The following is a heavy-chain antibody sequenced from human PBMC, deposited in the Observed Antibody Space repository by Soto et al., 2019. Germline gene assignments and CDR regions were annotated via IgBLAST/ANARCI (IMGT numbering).Heavy chain of an antibody. CDR3: TTVSPYISDSRGHCY. D-gene: IGHD3-22*01. CDR2: ISGSGGST. V-gene: IGHV3-23*01. CDR1: GFTFSSYA. Sequence: GGSLRLSCAASGFTFSSYAMSWVRQAPGKGLEWVSAISGSGGSTYYADSVKGRFTISRDNSKNTLYLQMNSLKTEDTAVYYCTTVSPYISDSRGHCYWGQGTLVTVSS. J-gene: IGHJ4*02.